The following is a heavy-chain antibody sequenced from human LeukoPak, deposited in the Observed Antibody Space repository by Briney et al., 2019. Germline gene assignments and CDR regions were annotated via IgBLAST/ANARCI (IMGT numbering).Heavy chain of an antibody. V-gene: IGHV3-9*01. Sequence: PGGSLRLSCAASGFTFSSYSMNWVRQAPGKGLEWVSGISWNSGTIGYADSVKGRFTISRDNAKNSLYLQMNSLRAEDTALYYCAKASSGYYFFDYWGQGTLVIVSS. CDR3: AKASSGYYFFDY. CDR2: ISWNSGTI. D-gene: IGHD3-22*01. CDR1: GFTFSSYS. J-gene: IGHJ4*02.